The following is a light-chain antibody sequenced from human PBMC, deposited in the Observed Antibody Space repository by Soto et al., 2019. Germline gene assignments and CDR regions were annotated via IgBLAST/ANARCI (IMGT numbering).Light chain of an antibody. CDR3: CSYTHGNTF. CDR2: EVN. Sequence: QSVLTQPASVSGSPGQSITISCTGTSSDVGSYNNLVSWYQQHPGKAPKAMIYEVNKRPSGVSNRFSGSKSGNTASLTISGLQAEDEADYYCCSYTHGNTFFGSGTKATVL. J-gene: IGLJ6*01. CDR1: SSDVGSYNNL. V-gene: IGLV2-23*02.